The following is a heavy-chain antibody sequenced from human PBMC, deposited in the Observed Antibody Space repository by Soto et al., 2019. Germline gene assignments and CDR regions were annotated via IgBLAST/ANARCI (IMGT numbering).Heavy chain of an antibody. V-gene: IGHV1-8*01. CDR2: MNPDSGRI. CDR1: GYTFTSYD. Sequence: QVPLVQSGAEVKKPGASVKVSCKASGYTFTSYDINWVRQATGQGLEWMGWMNPDSGRIGFAQRFQDRVSMTRNTSISTAYMELSRLTSEDTAVYYCARRHSSGWYGVDYWGQGTLVTVSS. J-gene: IGHJ4*02. CDR3: ARRHSSGWYGVDY. D-gene: IGHD6-19*01.